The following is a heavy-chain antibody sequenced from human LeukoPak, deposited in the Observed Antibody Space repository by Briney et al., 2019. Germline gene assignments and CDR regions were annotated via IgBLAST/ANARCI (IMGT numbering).Heavy chain of an antibody. J-gene: IGHJ4*02. Sequence: PGGSLRLSCAASGFTFSSYSMNWVRQAPGKGLEWVSSISSSSSYIYYADSVKGRFTISRDNAKNSLYLQMNSLRAEDTAVYYCGRGALGYCSGGSCYSFDYWGQGTLVTVSS. D-gene: IGHD2-15*01. V-gene: IGHV3-21*01. CDR2: ISSSSSYI. CDR3: GRGALGYCSGGSCYSFDY. CDR1: GFTFSSYS.